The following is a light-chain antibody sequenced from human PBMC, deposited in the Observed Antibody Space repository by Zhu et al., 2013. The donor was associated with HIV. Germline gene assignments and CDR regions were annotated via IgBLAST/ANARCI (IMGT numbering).Light chain of an antibody. CDR3: QQSYNTLPWT. CDR2: EAS. J-gene: IGKJ1*01. CDR1: QSVSNY. V-gene: IGKV1-39*01. Sequence: DIQTTQSPSSLSASVGDRVIITCRASQSVSNYFNWYQQKPGKAPKLLIYEASTLQSGVPSRFSGSGSGTYFTLTISSLQAEDFATYYCQQSYNTLPWTFGQGTKVEIK.